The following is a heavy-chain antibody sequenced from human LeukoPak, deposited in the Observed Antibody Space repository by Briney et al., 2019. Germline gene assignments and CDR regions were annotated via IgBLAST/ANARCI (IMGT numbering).Heavy chain of an antibody. D-gene: IGHD6-19*01. V-gene: IGHV3-53*01. CDR1: GFTVSSNY. J-gene: IGHJ4*02. Sequence: PGGSLRLSCAASGFTVSSNYMSWVRQAPGKGLEWVSFIYSGGSTYYADSVKGRFTIFRDNSKNTLYLQMNSLRAEDTAVYYCARRYGSGWYDYWGQGTLATVSS. CDR2: IYSGGST. CDR3: ARRYGSGWYDY.